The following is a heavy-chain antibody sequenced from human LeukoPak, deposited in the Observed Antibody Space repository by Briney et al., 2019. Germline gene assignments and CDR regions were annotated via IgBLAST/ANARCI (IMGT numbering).Heavy chain of an antibody. V-gene: IGHV3-30*02. J-gene: IGHJ4*02. CDR1: GFTFSSYG. D-gene: IGHD3-22*01. CDR3: EKDQGYYYDSSGPSDY. Sequence: PGGSLRLSCAASGFTFSSYGMHWVRQAPGKGLEWVAFIRYDGSNKYYADSVKGRFTISRDNSKNTLYLQMNSLRAEDTAVYYCEKDQGYYYDSSGPSDYWGQGTLVTVSS. CDR2: IRYDGSNK.